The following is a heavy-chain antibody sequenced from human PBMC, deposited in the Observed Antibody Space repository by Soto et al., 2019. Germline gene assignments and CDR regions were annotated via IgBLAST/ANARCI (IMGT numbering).Heavy chain of an antibody. Sequence: SVKVSCKASGVTFSSYAISWVRQAPGQGLEWMGGIIPIFGTANYAQKFQGRVTITADESTSTAYMELSSLRSEDTAVYYCARDRSNYVGFAFDIWGQGTMVTVSS. D-gene: IGHD4-4*01. CDR1: GVTFSSYA. CDR2: IIPIFGTA. J-gene: IGHJ3*02. V-gene: IGHV1-69*13. CDR3: ARDRSNYVGFAFDI.